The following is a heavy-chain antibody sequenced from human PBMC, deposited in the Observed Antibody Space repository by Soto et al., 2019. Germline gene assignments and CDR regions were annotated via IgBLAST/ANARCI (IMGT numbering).Heavy chain of an antibody. D-gene: IGHD3-22*01. V-gene: IGHV1-69*13. CDR2: IIPIFGTA. CDR1: GGTFSSYA. Sequence: SVKVSCKASGGTFSSYAISWVRQAPGQGLEWMGGIIPIFGTANYAQKFQGRVTITADESTSTAYMELSSLRSEDTAVYYCAKVNEYYYDSSGYSSWGQGTLVTVSS. J-gene: IGHJ5*02. CDR3: AKVNEYYYDSSGYSS.